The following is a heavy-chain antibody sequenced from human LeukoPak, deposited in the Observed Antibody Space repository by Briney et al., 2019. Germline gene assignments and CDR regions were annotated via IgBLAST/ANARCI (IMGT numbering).Heavy chain of an antibody. CDR1: GGTFSSYA. CDR3: ARGGYCSSTSCYTNWFDP. Sequence: SVKVSCKASGGTFSSYATSWVRQAPGQGLEWMGRIIPILGIANYAQKFQGRVTITADKSTSTAYMELSSLRSEDTAVYYCARGGYCSSTSCYTNWFDPWGQGTLVTVSS. CDR2: IIPILGIA. D-gene: IGHD2-2*02. J-gene: IGHJ5*02. V-gene: IGHV1-69*04.